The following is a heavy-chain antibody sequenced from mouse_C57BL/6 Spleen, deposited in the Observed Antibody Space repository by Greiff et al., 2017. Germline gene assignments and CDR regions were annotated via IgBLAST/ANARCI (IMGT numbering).Heavy chain of an antibody. D-gene: IGHD1-1*01. V-gene: IGHV1-58*01. CDR1: GYTFTSYG. CDR2: IYIGNGYT. Sequence: EVQLVESGAELVRPGSSVKMSCKTSGYTFTSYGINWVKQRPGQGLEWIGYIYIGNGYTEYNEKFKGKATLTSDTSSSTAYMQLSSLTSEDSAIYFCARSPMTTVVATSLDWYFDVWGTGTTVTVSS. CDR3: ARSPMTTVVATSLDWYFDV. J-gene: IGHJ1*03.